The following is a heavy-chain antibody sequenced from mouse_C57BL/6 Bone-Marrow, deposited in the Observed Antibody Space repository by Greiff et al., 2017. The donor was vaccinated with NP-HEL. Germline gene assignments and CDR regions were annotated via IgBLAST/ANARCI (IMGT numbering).Heavy chain of an antibody. V-gene: IGHV1-7*01. CDR3: AKIYYDYLYYFDY. CDR1: GYTFTSYW. J-gene: IGHJ2*01. Sequence: VQLQQSGAELAKPGASVKLSCKASGYTFTSYWMHWVKQRPGQGLEWIGYINPSRGYSKYNQKFKDKATLTADKSSSTAYKQLSSLTYEDSAVYYCAKIYYDYLYYFDYWGQGTTLTVSS. D-gene: IGHD2-4*01. CDR2: INPSRGYS.